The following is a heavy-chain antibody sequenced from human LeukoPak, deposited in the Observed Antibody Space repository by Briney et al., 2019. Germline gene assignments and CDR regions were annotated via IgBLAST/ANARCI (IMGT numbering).Heavy chain of an antibody. CDR1: GFTFSTYS. Sequence: GGSLRLSCAASGFTFSTYSMNLVRQAPGKGLEWVSYITGDTSTIYYADSVKGRFTISRDNTENSLYLQMTSLRAEDTAVYYCARRFDLWGQGTLVTVSS. CDR3: ARRFDL. CDR2: ITGDTSTI. V-gene: IGHV3-48*01. J-gene: IGHJ4*02.